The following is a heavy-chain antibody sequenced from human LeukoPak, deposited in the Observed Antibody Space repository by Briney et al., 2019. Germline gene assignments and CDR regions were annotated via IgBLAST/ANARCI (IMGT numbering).Heavy chain of an antibody. Sequence: PGGSLRLSCAASGFTFSSHWMHWVPQTPGKGLVWVSRINNDGSRTDYADSVKGRFTISRDNAKNTLYLEMNSLRAEDTAVYYCVRDFAVKVAAYNWFDPWGQGTLVTVSS. CDR1: GFTFSSHW. D-gene: IGHD6-19*01. CDR2: INNDGSRT. CDR3: VRDFAVKVAAYNWFDP. V-gene: IGHV3-74*01. J-gene: IGHJ5*02.